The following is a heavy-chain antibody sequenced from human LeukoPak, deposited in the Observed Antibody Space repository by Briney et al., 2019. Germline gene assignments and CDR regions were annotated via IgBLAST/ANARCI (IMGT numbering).Heavy chain of an antibody. J-gene: IGHJ4*02. Sequence: SVKVSCKASRGTFSSYAISWVGQAPGHGVEGMGGIIPIFGTANYAQKFQGRVTITAYESTSTAYMELSSLRSEDTAVYYCAVPLKYYYDSSGYYQYYFDYWGQGTLVTVSS. D-gene: IGHD3-22*01. CDR3: AVPLKYYYDSSGYYQYYFDY. CDR2: IIPIFGTA. V-gene: IGHV1-69*13. CDR1: RGTFSSYA.